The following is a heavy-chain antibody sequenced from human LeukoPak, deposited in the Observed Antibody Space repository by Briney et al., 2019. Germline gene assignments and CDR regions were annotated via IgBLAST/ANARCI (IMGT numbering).Heavy chain of an antibody. V-gene: IGHV3-11*04. CDR1: GFTFSDYY. Sequence: GGSLRLSCAASGFTFSDYYMGWIRQAPGKGLEWVSYITSNGNSVYYAASVKGRFTISRDNAKNSLYLQVNSLTAEDTAVYYCARAGVDTSGYYHQGFDYWGQGTLVTVSS. CDR2: ITSNGNSV. CDR3: ARAGVDTSGYYHQGFDY. J-gene: IGHJ4*02. D-gene: IGHD3-3*01.